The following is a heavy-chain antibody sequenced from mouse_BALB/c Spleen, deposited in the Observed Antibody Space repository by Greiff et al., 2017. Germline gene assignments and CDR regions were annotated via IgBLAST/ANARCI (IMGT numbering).Heavy chain of an antibody. V-gene: IGHV1-7*01. CDR2: INPSTGYT. J-gene: IGHJ2*01. CDR3: ARGILRHFDY. CDR1: GYTFTSYW. Sequence: QVQLQQSGAELAKPGALVKMSCKASGYTFTSYWMHWVKQRPGQGLEWIGYINPSTGYTEYNQKFKDKATLTADTSSSTAYMQLSRLTSEDSAVYYCARGILRHFDYWGQGTTLTVSA. D-gene: IGHD1-1*01.